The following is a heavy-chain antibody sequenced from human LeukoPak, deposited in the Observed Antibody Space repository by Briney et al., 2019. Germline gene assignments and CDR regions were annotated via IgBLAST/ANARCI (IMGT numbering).Heavy chain of an antibody. J-gene: IGHJ5*02. Sequence: PSETLSLTCTVSGGSISSSSYYWGWIRQPPGKGLEWIVSIYYSGSTYYNPSLKSRLTISVDTSKNQFSLKLSSVTAADTAVYYCARHRAVGATISWFDPWGQGTLVTVSS. CDR3: ARHRAVGATISWFDP. CDR1: GGSISSSSYY. V-gene: IGHV4-39*01. D-gene: IGHD1-26*01. CDR2: IYYSGST.